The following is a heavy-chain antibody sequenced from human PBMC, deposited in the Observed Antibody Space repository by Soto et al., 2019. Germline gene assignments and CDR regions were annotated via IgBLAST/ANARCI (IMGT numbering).Heavy chain of an antibody. J-gene: IGHJ4*02. CDR1: GYTFSSYN. CDR3: ARDYGDYSGDY. D-gene: IGHD4-17*01. Sequence: QVQLVQSGAEVKKPGASVKVSCKASGYTFSSYNINWVRQATGQGLEWMGWMIPNSGKIGYAQKFQGRLTMTRNTSISTAYMELSSLRSEDTAVYYCARDYGDYSGDYWGQGTLVTVSS. CDR2: MIPNSGKI. V-gene: IGHV1-8*01.